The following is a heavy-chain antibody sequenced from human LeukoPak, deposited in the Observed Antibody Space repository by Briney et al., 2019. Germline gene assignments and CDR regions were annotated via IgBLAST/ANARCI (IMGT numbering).Heavy chain of an antibody. J-gene: IGHJ3*02. V-gene: IGHV3-23*01. CDR2: ISGSGGST. Sequence: GGSLRLSCAASGFTFSSYAMSWVRQAPGKGLEWVSAISGSGGSTYYADSVKGRFTISRDNSKNTLYLQMNSLRAEDTAVYYCARDINPPRYSSSWPDAFDIWGQGTMVIVSS. CDR3: ARDINPPRYSSSWPDAFDI. D-gene: IGHD6-13*01. CDR1: GFTFSSYA.